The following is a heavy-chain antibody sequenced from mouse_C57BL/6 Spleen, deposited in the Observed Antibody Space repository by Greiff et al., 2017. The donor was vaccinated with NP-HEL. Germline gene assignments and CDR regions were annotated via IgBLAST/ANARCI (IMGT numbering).Heavy chain of an antibody. CDR2: IDPSDSYT. CDR1: GYTFTSYW. D-gene: IGHD1-1*01. Sequence: QVQLQQPGAELVMPGASVKLSCKASGYTFTSYWMHWVKQRPGQGLEWIGEIDPSDSYTNYTQKFKGKSTLTVDKSSSTAYMQLSSLTSEDSAVYYCARLLNYYAMDYWGQGTSVTVSS. V-gene: IGHV1-69*01. CDR3: ARLLNYYAMDY. J-gene: IGHJ4*01.